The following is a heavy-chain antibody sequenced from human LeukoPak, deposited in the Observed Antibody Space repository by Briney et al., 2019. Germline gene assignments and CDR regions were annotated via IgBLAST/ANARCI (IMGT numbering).Heavy chain of an antibody. Sequence: GGSLRLSCAASGFTFKMYVMSWVRQAPGKGLEWVSGISRGGETAYYADSVKGRFTISRDNSKSTLYLQMSSLRAEDTALYYCARDLQYYYGMDVWGQGTTVTVSS. J-gene: IGHJ6*02. CDR3: ARDLQYYYGMDV. V-gene: IGHV3-23*01. D-gene: IGHD4-11*01. CDR2: ISRGGETA. CDR1: GFTFKMYV.